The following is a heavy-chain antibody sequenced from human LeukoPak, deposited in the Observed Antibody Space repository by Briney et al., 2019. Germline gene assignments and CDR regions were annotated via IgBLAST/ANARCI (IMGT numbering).Heavy chain of an antibody. D-gene: IGHD2-2*01. CDR2: IKQDGSEK. J-gene: IGHJ5*01. CDR1: GFTLSNYW. V-gene: IGHV3-7*01. CDR3: ARERYCSSIGCKKAPPSDS. Sequence: GGSLRLSCAASGFTLSNYWMSWVRQAPGKGLEWVGNIKQDGSEKYYVDSLKGRFTISRDNAKNSLYLQMNSLRAEDTAVYYCARERYCSSIGCKKAPPSDSWGQGALVTVSS.